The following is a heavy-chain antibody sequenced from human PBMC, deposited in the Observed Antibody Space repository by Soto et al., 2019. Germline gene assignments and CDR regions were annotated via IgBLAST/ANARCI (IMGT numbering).Heavy chain of an antibody. CDR1: GYTFTSYY. CDR2: INPSGGST. D-gene: IGHD3-9*01. CDR3: ARGSLRYFDWLEEAFDI. J-gene: IGHJ3*02. Sequence: GASVKVSCKASGYTFTSYYMHWVRQSPGQGLEWMGIINPSGGSTSYAQKFQGRVTMTRDTSTSTVYMELSSLRSEDTAVYYCARGSLRYFDWLEEAFDIWGQGTMVTVS. V-gene: IGHV1-46*03.